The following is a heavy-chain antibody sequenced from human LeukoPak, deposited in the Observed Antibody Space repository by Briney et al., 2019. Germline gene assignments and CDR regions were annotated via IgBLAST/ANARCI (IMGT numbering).Heavy chain of an antibody. CDR3: ARGQSGSSSWYDY. D-gene: IGHD6-13*01. Sequence: ASVKVSCKASGYTFTGYYMHWVRQAPGQGLEWMGWINPNSGGTNYAQKFQGWVTMTRDTSISTAYMELSRLRSDATAVYYCARGQSGSSSWYDYWGQGTLVTVSS. CDR2: INPNSGGT. CDR1: GYTFTGYY. V-gene: IGHV1-2*04. J-gene: IGHJ4*02.